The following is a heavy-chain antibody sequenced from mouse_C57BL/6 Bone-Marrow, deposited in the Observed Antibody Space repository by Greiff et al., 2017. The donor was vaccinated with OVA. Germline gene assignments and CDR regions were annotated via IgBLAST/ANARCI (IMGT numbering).Heavy chain of an antibody. CDR1: GFSFNTYA. D-gene: IGHD1-1*01. CDR2: IRSKSNNYAT. J-gene: IGHJ4*01. V-gene: IGHV10-1*01. Sequence: DVKLVESGGGLVQPKGSLKLSCAASGFSFNTYAMNWVRQAPGKGLEWVARIRSKSNNYATYYADSVKDRFTISRDDSESMLYLQMNNLKTEDTAMYYCVRLLLRGVDYWGQGTSVTVSS. CDR3: VRLLLRGVDY.